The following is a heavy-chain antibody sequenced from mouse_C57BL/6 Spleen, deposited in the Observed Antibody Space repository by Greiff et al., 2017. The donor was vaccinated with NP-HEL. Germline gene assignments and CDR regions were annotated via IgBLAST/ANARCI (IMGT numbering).Heavy chain of an antibody. V-gene: IGHV5-17*01. CDR3: ARPAQALMDD. D-gene: IGHD3-2*02. CDR2: ISSGSSTI. CDR1: GFTFSDYG. Sequence: EVKLMESGGGLVKPGGSLKLSCAASGFTFSDYGMHWVRQAPEKGLEWVAYISSGSSTIYYADTLKGRFTISRDNAKNTLFLQMTSLRSEDTAMCYCARPAQALMDDWGQGTSVTVSS. J-gene: IGHJ4*01.